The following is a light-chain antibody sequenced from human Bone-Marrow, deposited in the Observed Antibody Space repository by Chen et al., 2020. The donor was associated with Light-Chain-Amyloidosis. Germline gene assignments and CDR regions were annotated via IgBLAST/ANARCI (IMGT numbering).Light chain of an antibody. CDR3: PVWDRSSDRPV. Sequence: SYVLTQPSSVSVAPGQTATIACGGNNIGSTSVHWYQQTPGQAPLLVVYDDSDRPSGIPERLSASNSGNTATLTISRVEAGDEADYYCPVWDRSSDRPVFGGGTKLTVL. CDR2: DDS. V-gene: IGLV3-21*02. J-gene: IGLJ3*02. CDR1: NIGSTS.